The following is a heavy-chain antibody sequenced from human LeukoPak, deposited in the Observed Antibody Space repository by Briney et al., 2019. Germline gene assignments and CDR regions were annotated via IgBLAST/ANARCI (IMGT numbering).Heavy chain of an antibody. Sequence: ASVKVSCKASGYTFTSYGISWVRQAPGQGVEGMGWISAYNGNTNYAQNLQARVTITTDTSTSTAYMELRSPRSDDTAVYYCARKRYFDLWGRGTLVTVST. CDR3: ARKRYFDL. CDR1: GYTFTSYG. CDR2: ISAYNGNT. V-gene: IGHV1-18*04. J-gene: IGHJ2*01.